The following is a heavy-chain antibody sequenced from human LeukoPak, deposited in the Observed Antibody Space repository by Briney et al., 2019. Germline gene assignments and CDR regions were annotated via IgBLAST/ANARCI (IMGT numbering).Heavy chain of an antibody. Sequence: GGSLRLSCAASGFTFSDHYMDWVRQAPGKGLEWVGRTRNKANSYTTEYAASVKGRFTISRDDSKNSLYLQMNSLKTEDTAVYYCARVLGPGYYYYYMDVWGKGTTVTVSS. CDR2: TRNKANSYTT. D-gene: IGHD1-1*01. J-gene: IGHJ6*03. V-gene: IGHV3-72*01. CDR3: ARVLGPGYYYYYMDV. CDR1: GFTFSDHY.